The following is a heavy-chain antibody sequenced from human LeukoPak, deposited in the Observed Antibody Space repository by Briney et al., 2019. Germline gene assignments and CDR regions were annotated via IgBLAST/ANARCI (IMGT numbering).Heavy chain of an antibody. Sequence: GGSLRLSCAVSGFTFSSYWMSWVRQAPGKGLEWVANIKQDGSEKYYVDSVKGRFTISTDNAKNSLFLQMNSLRAEDTAVYYCATGRQCGYWGQGTLVTVSS. J-gene: IGHJ4*02. V-gene: IGHV3-7*03. D-gene: IGHD4-11*01. CDR1: GFTFSSYW. CDR2: IKQDGSEK. CDR3: ATGRQCGY.